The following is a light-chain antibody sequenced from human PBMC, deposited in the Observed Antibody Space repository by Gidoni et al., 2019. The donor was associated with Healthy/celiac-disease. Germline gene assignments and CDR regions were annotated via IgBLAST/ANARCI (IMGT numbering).Light chain of an antibody. CDR3: QQLNSYPRIT. J-gene: IGKJ5*01. CDR1: QGISSY. CDR2: AAS. Sequence: IQLTQSPSSVSASVGNRVTITCRASQGISSYLAWYQQKPGKAPKLLIYAASTLQSGVPSRFSGSGSGTDFTLTISSLQAEDVATYYCQQLNSYPRITFXQXTRVEIK. V-gene: IGKV1-9*01.